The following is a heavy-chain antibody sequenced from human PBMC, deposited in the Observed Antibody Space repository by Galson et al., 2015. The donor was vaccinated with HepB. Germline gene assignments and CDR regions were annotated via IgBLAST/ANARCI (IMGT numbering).Heavy chain of an antibody. Sequence: SVKVSCKASGYTFSTYSITWVRQAPGQGLEWMGWITVYNGNTDYAQKVQGRVTMTTDTSTTTAYMELRSLRSDDTAVYYCAIRYSYGYYFDYWGQGTLVTVSS. CDR2: ITVYNGNT. V-gene: IGHV1-18*01. D-gene: IGHD5-18*01. CDR1: GYTFSTYS. J-gene: IGHJ4*02. CDR3: AIRYSYGYYFDY.